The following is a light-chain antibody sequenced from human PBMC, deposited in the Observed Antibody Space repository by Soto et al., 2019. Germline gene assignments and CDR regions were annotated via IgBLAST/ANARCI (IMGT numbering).Light chain of an antibody. CDR3: QQLKNSPST. V-gene: IGKV1-9*01. CDR1: QGISSY. CDR2: AAS. Sequence: IRLTASLASRSATIGDRVTIACRASQGISSYLAWYQQKPGKAPQLLIYAASTLQSGVPSRFSGGGSCTDYTLTTSSMQPQDFVTYYCQQLKNSPSTFGPGTKVDIK. J-gene: IGKJ3*01.